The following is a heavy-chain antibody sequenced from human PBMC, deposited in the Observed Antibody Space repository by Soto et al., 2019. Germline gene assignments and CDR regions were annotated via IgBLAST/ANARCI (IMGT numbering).Heavy chain of an antibody. D-gene: IGHD1-7*01. J-gene: IGHJ6*02. CDR2: ISPYNGNT. CDR3: ARDESEPPLITGTTLCGMDV. CDR1: GYTFTSYG. Sequence: QVQLVQSGAEVKKPGASVKVSCKASGYTFTSYGISWVRQAPGQGLEWMGWISPYNGNTNYAQKLQGRVTMTTDTTTSKAYMELRSLGSDDTAVYYCARDESEPPLITGTTLCGMDVWGHGTTVTVSS. V-gene: IGHV1-18*04.